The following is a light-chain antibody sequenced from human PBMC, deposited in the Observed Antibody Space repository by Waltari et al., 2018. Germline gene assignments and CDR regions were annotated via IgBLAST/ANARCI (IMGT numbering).Light chain of an antibody. CDR1: QGIRNY. J-gene: IGKJ2*01. V-gene: IGKV1-16*02. CDR2: GTS. Sequence: DIQMTQSPSSLSAFVGYRVTITCRASQGIRNYLAWFQQKPGEAPRSLIYGTSSLRSGVPSKFSGSGSGTEFTLTISSLQPEDSATYYCQQYATDPFTFGQGTKLEIK. CDR3: QQYATDPFT.